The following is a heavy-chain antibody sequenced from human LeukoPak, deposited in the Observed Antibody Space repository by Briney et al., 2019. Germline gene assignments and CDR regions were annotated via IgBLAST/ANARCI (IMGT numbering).Heavy chain of an antibody. J-gene: IGHJ4*02. V-gene: IGHV1-46*01. Sequence: ASVKDSCKASGYTFTSYYMHWVRQAPGQGLEWMGIINPSGGSTSYAQKFQGRVTMTRDTSTSTVYMELSSLRSEDTAVYYCARHVGCSSTSCYHTRFHYFDYWGQGTLVTVSS. CDR2: INPSGGST. CDR1: GYTFTSYY. CDR3: ARHVGCSSTSCYHTRFHYFDY. D-gene: IGHD2-2*01.